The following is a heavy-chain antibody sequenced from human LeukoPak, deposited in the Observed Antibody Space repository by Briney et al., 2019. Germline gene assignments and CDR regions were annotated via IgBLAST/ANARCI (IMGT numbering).Heavy chain of an antibody. V-gene: IGHV3-48*01. Sequence: GGSLRLSCAASGFTFSSYSMNWVRQAPGKGLEWVSYISSSSSTIYYADSVKGRFTISRDNAKNSLYLQMNSLRAEDTAVYYCARALYYYDSSSGQLDYWGQGTLVTVSS. D-gene: IGHD3-22*01. CDR1: GFTFSSYS. J-gene: IGHJ4*02. CDR3: ARALYYYDSSSGQLDY. CDR2: ISSSSSTI.